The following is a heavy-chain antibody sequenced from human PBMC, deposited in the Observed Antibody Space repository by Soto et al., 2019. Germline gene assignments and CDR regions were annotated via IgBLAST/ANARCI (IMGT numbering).Heavy chain of an antibody. CDR2: ISYDGTNE. CDR3: AKGVVREPAYFDY. Sequence: GGSLRLSCTVSGFTFSAFAMYWVRQAPGKGLEWVALISYDGTNEDYAESVRGRFTISRDNSKNTLYLDMNSLSAEDSAVYFCAKGVVREPAYFDYWGQGTLVTVSS. D-gene: IGHD3-10*01. J-gene: IGHJ4*02. CDR1: GFTFSAFA. V-gene: IGHV3-30*18.